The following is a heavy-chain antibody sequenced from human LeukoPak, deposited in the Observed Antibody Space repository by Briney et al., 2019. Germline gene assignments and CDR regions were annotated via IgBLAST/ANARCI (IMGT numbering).Heavy chain of an antibody. CDR1: GFTFSSA. Sequence: GGSLRLSCAASGFTFSSAMTWVRQAPGKGLEWVSVIYSGGSTYYADSVKGRFTISRHNSKNTLYLQMNSLRAEDTAVYYCARGQEPTNWFDPWGQGTLVTVSS. J-gene: IGHJ5*02. D-gene: IGHD1-14*01. CDR2: IYSGGST. CDR3: ARGQEPTNWFDP. V-gene: IGHV3-53*04.